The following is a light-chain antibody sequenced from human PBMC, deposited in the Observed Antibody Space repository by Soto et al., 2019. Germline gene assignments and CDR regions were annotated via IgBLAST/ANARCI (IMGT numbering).Light chain of an antibody. V-gene: IGKV1-5*03. CDR1: QSISNW. CDR2: GAS. CDR3: QQYNDSFRYT. J-gene: IGKJ2*01. Sequence: DILLTQSPSTLSASVGDRVTITCRASQSISNWLACYQQKPGTAPKLLIYGASTLESGVPSRFSGSRSGTEFTLTVSSLQPDDFATYYCQQYNDSFRYTFGQGTKLEIK.